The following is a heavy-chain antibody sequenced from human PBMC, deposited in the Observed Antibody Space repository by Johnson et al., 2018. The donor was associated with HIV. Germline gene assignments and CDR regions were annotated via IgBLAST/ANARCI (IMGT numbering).Heavy chain of an antibody. J-gene: IGHJ3*02. Sequence: VQLVESGGGLVQPGRSLRLSCAASGFTFSSYAMHWVRQAPGKGLEWVANIKQDGSEKYYVDSVKGRFTISRDNAKNSLYLQVNSLRAEDTAVYYCAKHRVAAAGYDAFDIWGQGTMVTVSS. CDR3: AKHRVAAAGYDAFDI. CDR2: IKQDGSEK. CDR1: GFTFSSYA. V-gene: IGHV3-7*03. D-gene: IGHD6-13*01.